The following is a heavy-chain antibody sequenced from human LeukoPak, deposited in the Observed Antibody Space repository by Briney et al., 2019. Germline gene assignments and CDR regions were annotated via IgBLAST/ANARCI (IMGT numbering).Heavy chain of an antibody. D-gene: IGHD6-19*01. CDR1: GGSISSSSYY. V-gene: IGHV4-39*07. J-gene: IGHJ5*02. Sequence: SGTLSLTCTVSGGSISSSSYYWGWIRQPPGKGLEWIGSIYYSGSTYYNPSLKSRVTISVDTSKNQFSLKLSSVTAADTAVYYCASGVKQWLGTNWFDPWGQGTLVTVSS. CDR2: IYYSGST. CDR3: ASGVKQWLGTNWFDP.